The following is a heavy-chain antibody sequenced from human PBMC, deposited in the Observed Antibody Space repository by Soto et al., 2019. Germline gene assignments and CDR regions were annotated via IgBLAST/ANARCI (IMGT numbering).Heavy chain of an antibody. J-gene: IGHJ6*02. CDR3: ARGRCSGGSCYSSHYYYGMDV. V-gene: IGHV1-69*13. Sequence: ASVKVSCKASGGTFSSYAISWVRQAPGQGLEWMGGIIPIFGTANYAQKFQGRVTITADESTSTAYMELSSLRSEDTAVYYCARGRCSGGSCYSSHYYYGMDVWGQGTTVTVSS. CDR1: GGTFSSYA. D-gene: IGHD2-15*01. CDR2: IIPIFGTA.